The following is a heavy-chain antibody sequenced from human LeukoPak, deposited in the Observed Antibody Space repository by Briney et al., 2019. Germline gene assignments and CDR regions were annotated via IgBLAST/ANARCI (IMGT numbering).Heavy chain of an antibody. V-gene: IGHV4-34*01. Sequence: SETLSLTCAVYGGSFSGYYWSWIRQPPGKGLEWIGEIYHSGSTNYNPSLKSRVTISVDKSKNQFSLKLSSVTAADTAVYYCARDFSYCSSTSCYDYYYYGMDVWGQGTTVTVSS. CDR2: IYHSGST. CDR1: GGSFSGYY. D-gene: IGHD2-2*01. CDR3: ARDFSYCSSTSCYDYYYYGMDV. J-gene: IGHJ6*02.